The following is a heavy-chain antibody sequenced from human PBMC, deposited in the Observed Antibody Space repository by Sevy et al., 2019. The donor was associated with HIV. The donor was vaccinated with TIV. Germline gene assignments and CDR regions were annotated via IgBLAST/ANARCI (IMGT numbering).Heavy chain of an antibody. V-gene: IGHV3-21*01. CDR2: ISSRSSDK. Sequence: GGSLRLSCAASGSIFSSYYMNWVRQAPGKGLEWVSSISSRSSDKYYADSVKGRFTISRDNAKKSLYLQMNSLTAEDTAVYYCAGDSYSAYENYYHGMDVWGQGTTVTVSS. CDR1: GSIFSSYY. J-gene: IGHJ6*02. CDR3: AGDSYSAYENYYHGMDV. D-gene: IGHD5-12*01.